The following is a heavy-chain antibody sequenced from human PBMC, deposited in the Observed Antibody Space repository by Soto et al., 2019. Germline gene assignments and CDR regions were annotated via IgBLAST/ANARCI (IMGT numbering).Heavy chain of an antibody. CDR2: ISYDGSNK. J-gene: IGHJ4*02. CDR3: AKDTYYYDSSGYYVFDY. CDR1: GFRLDDYG. V-gene: IGHV3-30*18. Sequence: GGSLRLSCAASGFRLDDYGMHWVRQAPGKGLEWVAGISYDGSNKHYADSAEGRFTISRDNSKSTVYLQMNSLRAEDTAIYYCAKDTYYYDSSGYYVFDYWGQGALVTVSS. D-gene: IGHD3-22*01.